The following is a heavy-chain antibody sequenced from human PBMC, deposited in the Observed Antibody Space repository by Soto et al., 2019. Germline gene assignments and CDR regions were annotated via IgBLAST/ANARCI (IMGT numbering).Heavy chain of an antibody. CDR3: AREDDGGDRDYYGLDV. D-gene: IGHD2-21*02. J-gene: IGHJ6*02. Sequence: PSETLSLTCTVSGGSISSDDYHWTWIRQPPGKGLEWIGYIYYSGSIFYNPSLKSRVTISVDTSKNQFSLNLSSVTAADTAVYFCAREDDGGDRDYYGLDVWGQGTTVTSP. V-gene: IGHV4-30-4*08. CDR1: GGSISSDDYH. CDR2: IYYSGSI.